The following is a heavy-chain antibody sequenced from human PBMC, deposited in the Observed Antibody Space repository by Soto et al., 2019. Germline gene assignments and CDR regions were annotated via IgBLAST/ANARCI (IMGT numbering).Heavy chain of an antibody. Sequence: PGGSLRLSCAAFGFTLSNYGMHWVRQAPGKGLEWVAVIWWDGSKKYYADSVKGRFTISKDNTNLDLQLNSLRVEDTAVYYCVRDPATVTSYFDYWGLGTLVTVSS. D-gene: IGHD4-17*01. J-gene: IGHJ4*02. CDR1: GFTLSNYG. V-gene: IGHV3-33*01. CDR2: IWWDGSKK. CDR3: VRDPATVTSYFDY.